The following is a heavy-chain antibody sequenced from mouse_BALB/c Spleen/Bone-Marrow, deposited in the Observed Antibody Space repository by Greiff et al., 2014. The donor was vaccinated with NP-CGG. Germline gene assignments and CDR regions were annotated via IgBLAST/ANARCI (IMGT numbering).Heavy chain of an antibody. CDR3: TRYYGYWYFDV. Sequence: SGAELVRPGASVTLSCKASGYTFTDYEMHWVKQTPVHGLEWIGAIDPETGGTAYNQKFKGKATLTADKSSSTAYMELRSLTSEDSAVYYCTRYYGYWYFDVWGAGTTVTVSS. V-gene: IGHV1-15*01. J-gene: IGHJ1*01. CDR2: IDPETGGT. CDR1: GYTFTDYE. D-gene: IGHD1-1*02.